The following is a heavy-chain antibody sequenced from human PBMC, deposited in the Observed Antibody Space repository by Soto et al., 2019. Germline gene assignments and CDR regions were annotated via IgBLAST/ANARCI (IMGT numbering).Heavy chain of an antibody. J-gene: IGHJ4*02. CDR3: ARDEYPNSGSNTPDFDY. CDR2: ISAYNGNT. V-gene: IGHV1-18*01. Sequence: ASVKVSCKASGYTFTSYGISWVRQAPGQGLEWMGWISAYNGNTNYAQKLQGRVTMTTDTSTSTAYMELRSLRSDDTAVYYCARDEYPNSGSNTPDFDYWGQGTLLPVSS. D-gene: IGHD1-26*01. CDR1: GYTFTSYG.